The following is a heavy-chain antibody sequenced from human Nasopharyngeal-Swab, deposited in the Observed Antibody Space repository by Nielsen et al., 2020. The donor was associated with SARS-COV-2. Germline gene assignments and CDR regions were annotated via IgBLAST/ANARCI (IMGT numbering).Heavy chain of an antibody. Sequence: PREGLEWMGRIDPSDSYTNYSPSFQGHVTISADKSISTAYLQWSSLKASDTAMYYCARQAAAAPYGWFDPWGQGTLVTVSS. V-gene: IGHV5-10-1*01. D-gene: IGHD6-13*01. J-gene: IGHJ5*02. CDR2: IDPSDSYT. CDR3: ARQAAAAPYGWFDP.